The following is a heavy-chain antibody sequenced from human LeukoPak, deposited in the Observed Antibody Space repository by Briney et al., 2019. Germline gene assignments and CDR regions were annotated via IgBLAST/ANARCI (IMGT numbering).Heavy chain of an antibody. J-gene: IGHJ4*02. CDR2: INPSGGST. CDR3: ARDLVLRLTSYHDILTGYYNGEFDY. D-gene: IGHD3-9*01. V-gene: IGHV1-46*01. CDR1: GYTFTSYY. Sequence: GASVKVSCKASGYTFTSYYVHWVRQAPGQGLEWMGIINPSGGSTSYAQKFQGRVTMTRDTSTSTVYMELSSLRSEDTAVYYCARDLVLRLTSYHDILTGYYNGEFDYWGQGTLVTVSS.